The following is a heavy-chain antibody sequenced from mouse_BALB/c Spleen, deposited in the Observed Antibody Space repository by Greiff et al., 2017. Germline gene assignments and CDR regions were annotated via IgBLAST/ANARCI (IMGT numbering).Heavy chain of an antibody. V-gene: IGHV1-9*01. CDR2: ILPGSGST. D-gene: IGHD4-1*01. J-gene: IGHJ4*01. CDR3: ARRGLGYAMDY. CDR1: GYTFSSYW. Sequence: QVHVKQSGAELMKPGASVKISCKATGYTFSSYWIEWVKQRPGHGLEWIGEILPGSGSTNYNEKFKGKATFTADTSSNTAYMQLSSLTSEDSAVYYCARRGLGYAMDYWGQGTSVTVSS.